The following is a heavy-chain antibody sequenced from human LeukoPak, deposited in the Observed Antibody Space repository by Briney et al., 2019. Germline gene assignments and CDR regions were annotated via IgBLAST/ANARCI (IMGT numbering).Heavy chain of an antibody. Sequence: SQTLSLTCAVSGDSVSSNSAAWNWIRQSPSRGLEWLGRTYYRSKWYNDYAVSVKSRITINPDTSKNQFSLQLNSVTPEDTAVYYCARSDHIAVAGLFDYWGQGTLVTVSS. CDR3: ARSDHIAVAGLFDY. J-gene: IGHJ4*02. CDR1: GDSVSSNSAA. CDR2: TYYRSKWYN. V-gene: IGHV6-1*01. D-gene: IGHD6-19*01.